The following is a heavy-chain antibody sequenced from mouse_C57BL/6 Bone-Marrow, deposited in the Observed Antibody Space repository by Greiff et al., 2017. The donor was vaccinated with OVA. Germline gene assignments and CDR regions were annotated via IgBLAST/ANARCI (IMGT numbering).Heavy chain of an antibody. V-gene: IGHV1-26*01. CDR1: GYTFTDYY. J-gene: IGHJ4*01. CDR2: INPNNGGT. Sequence: EVQLQQSGPELVKPGASVKISCKASGYTFTDYYMNWVKQSHGKSLEWIGDINPNNGGTSYNQKFKGKATLTVDKGSSTAYMELRSLTSEDSAVYYCAREDYGNYVGNYYAMDYGGQGTSVTVSS. CDR3: AREDYGNYVGNYYAMDY. D-gene: IGHD2-1*01.